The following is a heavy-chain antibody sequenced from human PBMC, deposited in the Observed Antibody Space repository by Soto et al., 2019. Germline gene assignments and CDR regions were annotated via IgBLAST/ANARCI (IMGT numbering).Heavy chain of an antibody. Sequence: QLQLQESGSGLVKPSQTLSLTCAVSGGSISSGGYSWSWIRQPPGKGLEWIGYIYHSGSTYYNPSLKSRVTISVYRSKNQFSLQLGSVSAAATAVYYCVRGSGYRSPTFDYWVQGTLVTVSS. CDR3: VRGSGYRSPTFDY. J-gene: IGHJ4*02. CDR1: GGSISSGGYS. D-gene: IGHD3-22*01. V-gene: IGHV4-30-2*01. CDR2: IYHSGST.